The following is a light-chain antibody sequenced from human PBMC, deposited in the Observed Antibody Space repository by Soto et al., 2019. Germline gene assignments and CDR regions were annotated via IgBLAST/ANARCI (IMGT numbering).Light chain of an antibody. V-gene: IGKV1-5*03. CDR3: QQYNSYSEA. J-gene: IGKJ1*01. CDR2: KAS. Sequence: DIQMTQSPSTLSESVGDTVTITCRAIQTISRWLAWYQQNPGHAPKLLIYKASNVKSGVPSRFSGSGSATVLTLTISRLQLDDFGNYSIQQYNSYSEAFGQGTKVELK. CDR1: QTISRW.